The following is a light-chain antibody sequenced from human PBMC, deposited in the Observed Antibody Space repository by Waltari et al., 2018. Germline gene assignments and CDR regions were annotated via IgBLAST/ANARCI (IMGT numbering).Light chain of an antibody. CDR3: QHYVRLPAT. V-gene: IGKV3-20*01. CDR2: GAS. J-gene: IGKJ1*01. CDR1: QSVSRS. Sequence: IVLTQSPGTLSLSPGERATLSCRASQSVSRSLAWYQQKPGQAPTLLIYGASTRATGIPDRFTGSGSGTDFSLTISSLEPEDFEIYFCQHYVRLPATFGQGTKVEIK.